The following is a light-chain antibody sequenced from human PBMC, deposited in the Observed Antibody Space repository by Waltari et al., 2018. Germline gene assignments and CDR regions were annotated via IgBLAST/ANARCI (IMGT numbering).Light chain of an antibody. Sequence: DIQMTQSPSSLSASVGDRVTITCRASQGISNSLAWYQQKPGKAPKLLLYGASRLESGVPPRVSGSGSGMDYTLTISSLQPDDFATYYCQQYYFTPYTFGQGTKLDIK. V-gene: IGKV1-NL1*01. CDR3: QQYYFTPYT. CDR2: GAS. J-gene: IGKJ2*01. CDR1: QGISNS.